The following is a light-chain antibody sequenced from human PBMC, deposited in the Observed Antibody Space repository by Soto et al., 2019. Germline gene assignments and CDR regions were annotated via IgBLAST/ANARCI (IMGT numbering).Light chain of an antibody. CDR2: AAS. Sequence: DIQLTQSPSFLSASVGDRVTITCRASQGISSYLACYQQKPGKAPKLLLYAASTLQSGVPSRFSGSGSGTEFSITISSLLPEDFATYYCQQLNSYPFLTFGGGTKVEIK. CDR3: QQLNSYPFLT. J-gene: IGKJ4*01. V-gene: IGKV1-9*01. CDR1: QGISSY.